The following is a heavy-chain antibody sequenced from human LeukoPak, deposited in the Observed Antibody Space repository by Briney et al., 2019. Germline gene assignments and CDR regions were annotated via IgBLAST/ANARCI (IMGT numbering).Heavy chain of an antibody. Sequence: GASVKVSCMASGYTFTSYAMHWVRQAPGQRLEWMGWINAGNGNTKYSQKFQGRVTITRDTSASTAYMELSSLRSEDTAVYYCARVPILRYFDWLSPWRTFDYWGQGTLVTVSS. D-gene: IGHD3-9*01. J-gene: IGHJ4*02. V-gene: IGHV1-3*01. CDR3: ARVPILRYFDWLSPWRTFDY. CDR1: GYTFTSYA. CDR2: INAGNGNT.